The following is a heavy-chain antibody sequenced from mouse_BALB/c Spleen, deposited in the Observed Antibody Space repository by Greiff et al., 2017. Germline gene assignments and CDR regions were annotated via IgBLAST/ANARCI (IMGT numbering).Heavy chain of an antibody. CDR2: ISCYNGAT. D-gene: IGHD1-2*01. Sequence: LVKTGASVKISCKASGYSFTGYYMHWVKQSHGKSLEWIGYISCYNGATSYNQKFKGKATFTVDTSSSTAYMQFNSLTSEDSAVYYCARYDYGYDYFDYWGQGTTLTVSS. CDR3: ARYDYGYDYFDY. CDR1: GYSFTGYY. V-gene: IGHV1S34*01. J-gene: IGHJ2*01.